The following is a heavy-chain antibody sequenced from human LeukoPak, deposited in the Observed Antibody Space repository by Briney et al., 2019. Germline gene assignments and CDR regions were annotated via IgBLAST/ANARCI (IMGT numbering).Heavy chain of an antibody. Sequence: SETLSLTCTVSGGSISSYYWSWIRQPPGKGLEWIGYIYYSGSTNYNPSLKSRVTISVDTSKNQFPLKLSSVTAADTAVYYCARGEQLWVLGAFDIWGQGTMVTVSS. D-gene: IGHD5-18*01. CDR2: IYYSGST. J-gene: IGHJ3*02. CDR1: GGSISSYY. CDR3: ARGEQLWVLGAFDI. V-gene: IGHV4-59*01.